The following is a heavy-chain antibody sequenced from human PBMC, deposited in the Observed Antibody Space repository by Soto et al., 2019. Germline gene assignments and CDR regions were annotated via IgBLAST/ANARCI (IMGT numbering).Heavy chain of an antibody. Sequence: GGSLRLSCAPSGFTFGSIGMRWVRPPPGKRLEWVALMSADGTNQYYGDSVTGRFTISRDPSKNTLYIQMTSLRPEDTAVYYCVKHDYHASFDVWGQGTLVTVSS. CDR3: VKHDYHASFDV. CDR1: GFTFGSIG. J-gene: IGHJ3*01. CDR2: MSADGTNQ. D-gene: IGHD4-17*01. V-gene: IGHV3-33*05.